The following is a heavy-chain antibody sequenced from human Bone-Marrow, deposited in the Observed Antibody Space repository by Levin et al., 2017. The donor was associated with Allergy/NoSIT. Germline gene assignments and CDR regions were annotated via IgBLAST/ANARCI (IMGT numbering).Heavy chain of an antibody. Sequence: GESLKISCKGSGYDFANHWIGWVRQMPGKGLEWMGIIYPGHSETKYSPSFQGRVTISADKSISTDYLRWRSLKASDTAIYYCARQRAYGAGGYAMDIWAQGTTVTVS. CDR3: ARQRAYGAGGYAMDI. J-gene: IGHJ6*02. D-gene: IGHD3-10*01. V-gene: IGHV5-51*01. CDR2: IYPGHSET. CDR1: GYDFANHW.